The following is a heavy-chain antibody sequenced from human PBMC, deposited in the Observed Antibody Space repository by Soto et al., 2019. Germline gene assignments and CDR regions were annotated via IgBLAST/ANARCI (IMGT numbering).Heavy chain of an antibody. Sequence: EVQLVESGGGLVQPGGSLRLSCAASGFTFSSYSMNWVRQAPGKGLEWVSYISSSTSTIYYAASVKGRFTISRDNAKNSLYLQMDSLRAEDTAVYYCARDWGIAVADYWGQGTLVTVSS. CDR3: ARDWGIAVADY. J-gene: IGHJ4*02. D-gene: IGHD6-19*01. CDR1: GFTFSSYS. CDR2: ISSSTSTI. V-gene: IGHV3-48*01.